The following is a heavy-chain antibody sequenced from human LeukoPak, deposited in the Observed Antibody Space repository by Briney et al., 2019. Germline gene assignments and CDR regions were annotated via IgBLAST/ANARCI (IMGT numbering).Heavy chain of an antibody. V-gene: IGHV3-21*01. J-gene: IGHJ6*02. Sequence: PGGSLRLSCAASGFTFSSYSMNWVRQAPGKGLEWVSSNSSSSSYIYYADSVKGRFTISRDNAKNSLYLQMNSLRAEDTAVYYCARDYPYYYYGMDVWGQGTTVTVSS. D-gene: IGHD3-16*02. CDR2: NSSSSSYI. CDR3: ARDYPYYYYGMDV. CDR1: GFTFSSYS.